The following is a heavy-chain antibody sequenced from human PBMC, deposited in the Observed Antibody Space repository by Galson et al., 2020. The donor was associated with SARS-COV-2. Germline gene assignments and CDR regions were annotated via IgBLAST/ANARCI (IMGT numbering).Heavy chain of an antibody. Sequence: GGSLRLSCAASGFTLDDYAMHWVRQAPGKGLEWVSGINWNSGTIGYADSVKGRFTISRDNAKNSLYLQMNSLRAEDTALYYCAKTSKGYFDPFDYWGQGTLVTVSS. CDR3: AKTSKGYFDPFDY. D-gene: IGHD3-9*01. CDR2: INWNSGTI. CDR1: GFTLDDYA. V-gene: IGHV3-9*01. J-gene: IGHJ4*02.